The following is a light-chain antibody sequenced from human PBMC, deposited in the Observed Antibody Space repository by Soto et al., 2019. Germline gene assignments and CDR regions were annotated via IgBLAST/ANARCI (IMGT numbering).Light chain of an antibody. J-gene: IGLJ2*01. CDR1: SSDVGIYDL. CDR3: CSYAGSSTQI. Sequence: QSALTQPASVSGSPGQSITISCTGTSSDVGIYDLVSWYQQHPGKAPKLLIYEVNKRPSGVFNRFSGSKSGNTASLTISGLQAEDEGDYHCCSYAGSSTQIFGGGTKLTVL. CDR2: EVN. V-gene: IGLV2-23*02.